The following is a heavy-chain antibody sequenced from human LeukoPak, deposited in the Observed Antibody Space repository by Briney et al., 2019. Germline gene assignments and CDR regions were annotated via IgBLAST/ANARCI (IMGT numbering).Heavy chain of an antibody. CDR2: IYYSGGT. V-gene: IGHV4-31*03. Sequence: SQTLSLTCTVSGGSISSGDYYGNWIRQHPGEGLEWIGYIYYSGGTYYNPSLKSRVTISVDTSKNQFSLKLSSVTAADTAVYYCARSFSPDFWRGYFAYWGQGTLVTVSS. D-gene: IGHD3-3*01. CDR3: ARSFSPDFWRGYFAY. J-gene: IGHJ4*02. CDR1: GGSISSGDYY.